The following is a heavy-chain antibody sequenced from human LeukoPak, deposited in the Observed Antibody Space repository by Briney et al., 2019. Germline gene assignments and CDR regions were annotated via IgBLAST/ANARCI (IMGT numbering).Heavy chain of an antibody. CDR1: GGSISSYY. J-gene: IGHJ4*02. CDR3: AREMYDSGGYRVSYFDY. V-gene: IGHV4-39*07. D-gene: IGHD3-22*01. Sequence: SETLSLTCTVSGGSISSYYWGWIRQPPGKGLEWIGSMHSSGSTYYNPSLKSRLTISIDMSKNQFSLKLNSVTAADTAVYYCAREMYDSGGYRVSYFDYWGQGTLVTVSS. CDR2: MHSSGST.